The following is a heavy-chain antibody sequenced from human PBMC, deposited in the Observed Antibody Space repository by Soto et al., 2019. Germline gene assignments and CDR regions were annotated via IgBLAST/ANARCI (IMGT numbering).Heavy chain of an antibody. CDR2: IYSGGST. CDR3: ARRYCSSTSCPSNYYAMDV. CDR1: GFTVSSNY. J-gene: IGHJ6*02. V-gene: IGHV3-53*01. Sequence: GGSLRLSCAASGFTVSSNYMSWVRQAPGKGLEWVSAIYSGGSTYYADSVKGRFTISRDNSKNTLYLQMNSLRASDTAMYYCARRYCSSTSCPSNYYAMDVWGQGTTVTVSS. D-gene: IGHD2-2*01.